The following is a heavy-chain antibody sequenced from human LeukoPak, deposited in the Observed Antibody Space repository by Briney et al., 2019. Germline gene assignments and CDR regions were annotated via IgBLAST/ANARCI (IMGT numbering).Heavy chain of an antibody. Sequence: GGSLRLSCAASGFTFSSYAMSWVRQAPGKGLEWVSAISGSGGSTYYADSVKGRFTISRDNSKNTLYLQMNSLRAEDTAVYYCAKYSSSWDGMGGYFYYMDVWGKGTTVTVSS. V-gene: IGHV3-23*01. CDR1: GFTFSSYA. CDR2: ISGSGGST. CDR3: AKYSSSWDGMGGYFYYMDV. D-gene: IGHD6-13*01. J-gene: IGHJ6*03.